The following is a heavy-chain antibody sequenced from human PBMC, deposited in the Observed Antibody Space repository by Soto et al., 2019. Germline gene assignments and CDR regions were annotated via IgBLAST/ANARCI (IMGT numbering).Heavy chain of an antibody. J-gene: IGHJ4*02. CDR3: ATKALGYCSGGSCPPGH. CDR1: GYTLTELS. Sequence: GASVKVSCKVSGYTLTELSMHWVRQAPGKGLEWMGGFDPEDGETIYAQKFQGRVTMTEDTSTDTAYMELSGLRSEDTAVHYCATKALGYCSGGSCPPGHWGQGTLVTVSS. V-gene: IGHV1-24*01. CDR2: FDPEDGET. D-gene: IGHD2-15*01.